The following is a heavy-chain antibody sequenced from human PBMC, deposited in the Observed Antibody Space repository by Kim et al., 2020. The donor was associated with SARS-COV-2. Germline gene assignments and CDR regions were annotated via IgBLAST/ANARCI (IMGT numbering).Heavy chain of an antibody. D-gene: IGHD3-9*01. CDR3: ASGGRVLRYFDWLFGAAYFDL. Sequence: SVKVSCKASGGTFSSYAISWVRQAPGQGLEWMGGIIPIFGTANYAQKFQGRVTITADESTSTAYMELSSLRSEDTAVYYCASGGRVLRYFDWLFGAAYFDLWGRGTLVTVSS. J-gene: IGHJ2*01. CDR2: IIPIFGTA. CDR1: GGTFSSYA. V-gene: IGHV1-69*13.